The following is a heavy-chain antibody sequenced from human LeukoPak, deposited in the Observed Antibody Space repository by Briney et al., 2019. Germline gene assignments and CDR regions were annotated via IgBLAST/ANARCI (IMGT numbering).Heavy chain of an antibody. D-gene: IGHD1/OR15-1a*01. Sequence: GGSLRLSCAASGFTVGNNFMSWVRQAPGKGLEWVSVIFGGGSTYYAESVKGRFTISRDNSKNTLYLHMNSLRTEDTAVYYCGRIAINANNGMDVWGQGTTVTVSS. V-gene: IGHV3-53*01. J-gene: IGHJ6*02. CDR1: GFTVGNNF. CDR3: GRIAINANNGMDV. CDR2: IFGGGST.